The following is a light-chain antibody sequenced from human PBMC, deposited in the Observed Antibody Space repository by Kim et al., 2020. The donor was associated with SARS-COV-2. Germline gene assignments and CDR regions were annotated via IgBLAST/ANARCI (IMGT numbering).Light chain of an antibody. Sequence: SYELTQPLSVSVALGQTARITCGGNNIGSKSVHWYQQRPGQAPILVIYRDSKWPPGIPERFSGSNSGNIATLTISRAQAGDEADYYCQVWDSSTVIFGGG. CDR2: RDS. J-gene: IGLJ2*01. V-gene: IGLV3-9*01. CDR3: QVWDSSTVI. CDR1: NIGSKS.